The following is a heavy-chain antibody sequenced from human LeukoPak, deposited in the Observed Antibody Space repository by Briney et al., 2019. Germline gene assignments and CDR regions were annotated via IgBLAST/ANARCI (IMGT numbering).Heavy chain of an antibody. CDR1: GYTFTSYY. CDR2: INPSGGST. J-gene: IGHJ4*02. Sequence: GASVKVSCKASGYTFTSYYMHWVRQGPGQGLEWMGIINPSGGSTSYAQKFQGRVTMTRDTSTSTVYMELSSLRSEDTAMYYCAKGTKPVMTIPDYWGQGILVTVSS. V-gene: IGHV1-46*01. D-gene: IGHD1/OR15-1a*01. CDR3: AKGTKPVMTIPDY.